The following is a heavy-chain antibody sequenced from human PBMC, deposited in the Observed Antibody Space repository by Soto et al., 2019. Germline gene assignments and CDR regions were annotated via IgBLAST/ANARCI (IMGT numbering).Heavy chain of an antibody. V-gene: IGHV1-18*01. Sequence: QVQLVQSGAEVKKPGASVKVSCKASGYTFTSYGISWVRQAPGQGREWMGWISAYNGNTNYAQKLQGRVTMTTDTSTSTAYMELRSLRSDDTAVYYCARDSNEYCSGGSCYIVGGNWGQGTLVTVSS. CDR2: ISAYNGNT. D-gene: IGHD2-15*01. J-gene: IGHJ4*02. CDR1: GYTFTSYG. CDR3: ARDSNEYCSGGSCYIVGGN.